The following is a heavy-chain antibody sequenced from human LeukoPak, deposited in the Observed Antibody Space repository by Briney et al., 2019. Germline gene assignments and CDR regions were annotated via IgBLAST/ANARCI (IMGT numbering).Heavy chain of an antibody. Sequence: SETLSLTCAVSGGSISGYYWSWIRQSPGKGLEWVGYIYGSGYTNYNPSLKSRVTISLDTSKNQFSLKLNSVTAADTAIYYCATCKGDRAQVDGWGQGTLVTVSS. J-gene: IGHJ4*02. V-gene: IGHV4-4*08. CDR1: GGSISGYY. D-gene: IGHD2-21*02. CDR3: ATCKGDRAQVDG. CDR2: IYGSGYT.